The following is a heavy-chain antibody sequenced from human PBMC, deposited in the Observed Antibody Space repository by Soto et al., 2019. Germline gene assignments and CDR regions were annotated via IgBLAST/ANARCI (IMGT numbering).Heavy chain of an antibody. J-gene: IGHJ4*02. CDR1: GFSFSSYH. V-gene: IGHV3-33*01. CDR3: ARIGTWALNFDY. Sequence: QVQLVASGVGVVQPGRSLRLSCAASGFSFSSYHMHWVRQTPGKGLEWLAVIWDDGSNKYYADSVKGRFTISRDNSKNTLYLQMNSLRAEDTAVYYCARIGTWALNFDYWGQGTLVSVSS. CDR2: IWDDGSNK. D-gene: IGHD2-8*01.